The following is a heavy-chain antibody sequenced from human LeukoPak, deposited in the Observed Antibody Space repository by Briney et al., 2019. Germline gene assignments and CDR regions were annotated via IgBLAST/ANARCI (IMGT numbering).Heavy chain of an antibody. V-gene: IGHV1-2*02. D-gene: IGHD6-19*01. CDR2: INPYSGGT. CDR3: ATLRRSGWYIGD. Sequence: ASVKVSFKASGYTFTDYYIHWVRQAPGQGLEWMGWINPYSGGTNYAEKFQGRVTMTRDTPITTAYMELSSLRSDDTAIYYCATLRRSGWYIGDWGQGTLVTVSS. J-gene: IGHJ4*02. CDR1: GYTFTDYY.